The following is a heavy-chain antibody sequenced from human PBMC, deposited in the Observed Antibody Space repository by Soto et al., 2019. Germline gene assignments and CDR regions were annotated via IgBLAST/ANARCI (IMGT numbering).Heavy chain of an antibody. Sequence: QVQLVESGGGLVQPGGSLRLSCAASGFTFSDYYMSWIRQAPGGGREWVSYISSSGSTIYYADSVKGRFTISRDNAKNSLYLQMNSLRAEDTAVYYCARAPYDILTGYPQHWGQGTLVTVSS. D-gene: IGHD3-9*01. CDR1: GFTFSDYY. J-gene: IGHJ1*01. CDR2: ISSSGSTI. CDR3: ARAPYDILTGYPQH. V-gene: IGHV3-11*01.